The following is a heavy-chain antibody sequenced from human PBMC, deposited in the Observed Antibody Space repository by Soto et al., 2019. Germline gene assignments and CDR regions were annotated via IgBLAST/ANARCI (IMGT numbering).Heavy chain of an antibody. V-gene: IGHV4-39*01. Sequence: QLQLQESGPGLVKPSENLSLTCTVSGGSISSGSYYWGWIRQPPGKGLEWIGSIYYSGSTYYNPSLKSRVTISVDTSKNQFSLKLSSVTAADTAVYYCARRGSSSWYGYWGQGTLVTVSS. CDR1: GGSISSGSYY. CDR3: ARRGSSSWYGY. CDR2: IYYSGST. J-gene: IGHJ4*02. D-gene: IGHD6-13*01.